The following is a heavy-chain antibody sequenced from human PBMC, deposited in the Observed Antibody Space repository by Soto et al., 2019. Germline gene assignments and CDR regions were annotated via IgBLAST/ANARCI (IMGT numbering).Heavy chain of an antibody. J-gene: IGHJ4*02. CDR1: GYTFTGYY. V-gene: IGHV1-2*02. D-gene: IGHD5-12*01. CDR2: INPNNGDT. CDR3: ARHSGYDYVFDY. Sequence: ASVKVSCKASGYTFTGYYIHWVRQAPGQGLEWMGWINPNNGDTNYAQKFQGRVSMTRDTSTSTAYMELSSLRFDDTAVCYCARHSGYDYVFDYWGQGTLVTVS.